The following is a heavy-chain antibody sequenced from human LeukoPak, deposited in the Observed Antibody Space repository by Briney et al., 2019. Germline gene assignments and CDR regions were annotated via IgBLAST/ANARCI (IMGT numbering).Heavy chain of an antibody. D-gene: IGHD2-2*01. CDR2: ISGSGGST. Sequence: GGSLRLSCAASGFTFSSYAMSWVRQAPGKGLEWVSAISGSGGSTYYADSVKGRFTISRDNSKNTLYLQMNSLRAEDTAVYYCAKDARPSCSSTSCYGDYWGQGTLVTVSS. CDR1: GFTFSSYA. CDR3: AKDARPSCSSTSCYGDY. J-gene: IGHJ4*02. V-gene: IGHV3-23*01.